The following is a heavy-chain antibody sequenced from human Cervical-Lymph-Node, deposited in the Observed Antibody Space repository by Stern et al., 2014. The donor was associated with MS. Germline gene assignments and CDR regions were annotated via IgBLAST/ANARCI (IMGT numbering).Heavy chain of an antibody. D-gene: IGHD1-26*01. V-gene: IGHV1-18*01. CDR1: GYTFLNYG. J-gene: IGHJ4*02. CDR3: ARRSGSYSFDD. Sequence: QVQLVQSGAEVKKPGASVKVSCKATGYTFLNYGISWVRQAPGQGLEWMGWVSTYNRKTTNAQKLQCRLTMTRDTSTNTAYMELRSLTSDDTAVYFCARRSGSYSFDDWGQGTLVSVSS. CDR2: VSTYNRKT.